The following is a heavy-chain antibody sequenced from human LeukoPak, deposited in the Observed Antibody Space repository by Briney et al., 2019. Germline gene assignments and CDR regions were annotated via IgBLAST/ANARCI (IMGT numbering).Heavy chain of an antibody. J-gene: IGHJ6*03. Sequence: GGSLRLSCAASGFTFSGSAMHWVRQASGKGLEWVGRIRSKANSYATAYAASVKGRFTISRDDSKNTAYLQMNSLKTGDTAVYYCIAVAGTFYYYYYMDVWGKGTTVTVSS. CDR3: IAVAGTFYYYYYMDV. CDR2: IRSKANSYAT. D-gene: IGHD6-19*01. V-gene: IGHV3-73*01. CDR1: GFTFSGSA.